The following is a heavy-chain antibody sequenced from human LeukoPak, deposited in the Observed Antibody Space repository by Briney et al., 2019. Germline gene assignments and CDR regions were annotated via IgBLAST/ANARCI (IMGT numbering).Heavy chain of an antibody. D-gene: IGHD6-13*01. J-gene: IGHJ4*02. CDR2: ISGSGGST. CDR3: AKNGNGGQLVLSPYYFDY. Sequence: GGSLRLSCAASGFTFSSYAMSWVRQAPGKGLEWVSAISGSGGSTYYADSVKGRFTISRDNSKNTPYLQMNSLRAEDTAVYYCAKNGNGGQLVLSPYYFDYWGQGTLVTVSS. CDR1: GFTFSSYA. V-gene: IGHV3-23*01.